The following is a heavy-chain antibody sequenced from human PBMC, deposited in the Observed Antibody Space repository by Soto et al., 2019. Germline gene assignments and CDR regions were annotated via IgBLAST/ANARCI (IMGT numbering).Heavy chain of an antibody. V-gene: IGHV1-2*02. J-gene: IGHJ3*02. D-gene: IGHD2-2*02. Sequence: QEQLVQSGAEVKKPGASVKVSCKTSGYTFTGYYMHWVRQAPGQGLEWMGWINPNSGDRNYAQKFQGRVTMAGDTSISTAYMELSRLRSDDTAAYYCARESNIVVVPAAINAFDIWGQGTMVTVSS. CDR1: GYTFTGYY. CDR2: INPNSGDR. CDR3: ARESNIVVVPAAINAFDI.